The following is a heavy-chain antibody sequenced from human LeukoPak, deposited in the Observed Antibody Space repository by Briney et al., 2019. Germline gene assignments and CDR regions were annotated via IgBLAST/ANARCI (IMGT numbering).Heavy chain of an antibody. Sequence: PGKSLRLPYAACGFTFRPFYVRWVPQAPGKGLEYVATISYDGTDEYYADSVKGRFTISRDNSRNTLYLQMNSLRGEDTAMYYCAKDCSVHPWRQGTLVTVSS. V-gene: IGHV3-30*18. CDR3: AKDCSVHP. CDR1: GFTFRPFY. J-gene: IGHJ5*02. CDR2: ISYDGTDE. D-gene: IGHD2-21*01.